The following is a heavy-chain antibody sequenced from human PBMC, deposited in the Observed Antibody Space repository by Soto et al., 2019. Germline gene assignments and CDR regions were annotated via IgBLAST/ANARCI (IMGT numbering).Heavy chain of an antibody. Sequence: PGGSLRLSCAASGFIFNYSWMNWVRQAPGKGLEWVARIKSNNDGGTIDYAASVRGRFTISRDDSKNTLYLQMNALKTEDTAVFYCAADSPESNGWVDDWGEGTLVTVSS. CDR3: AADSPESNGWVDD. J-gene: IGHJ4*02. CDR1: GFIFNYSW. V-gene: IGHV3-15*07. D-gene: IGHD6-19*01. CDR2: IKSNNDGGTI.